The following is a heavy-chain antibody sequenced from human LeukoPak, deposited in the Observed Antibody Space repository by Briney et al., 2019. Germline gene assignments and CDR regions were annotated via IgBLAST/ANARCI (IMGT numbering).Heavy chain of an antibody. J-gene: IGHJ4*02. CDR3: ARTAATTYSFDY. Sequence: GESLKISCKGSGXTFTNYCIGWVRQMPGKGLEWMGLIYPGDSDTRYSPSFQGQVTLSADKSISTAYLQWSSLKASDTAMYYCARTAATTYSFDYWGQGTLVTVFS. CDR2: IYPGDSDT. V-gene: IGHV5-51*01. CDR1: GXTFTNYC. D-gene: IGHD2-15*01.